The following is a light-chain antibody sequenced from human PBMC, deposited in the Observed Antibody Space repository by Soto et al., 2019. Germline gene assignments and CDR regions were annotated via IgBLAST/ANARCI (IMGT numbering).Light chain of an antibody. Sequence: EIVLTQSPATLSLSPGERATLSCRASQSIGSFLAWYQQKPGQPPRLLIYDASNRATGIPGRFSGSGSGTDFTLTISRLEPEDFAFYCQQRGNWPPTFGPGTKVNIK. CDR1: QSIGSF. J-gene: IGKJ3*01. CDR3: QQRGNWPPT. V-gene: IGKV3-11*01. CDR2: DAS.